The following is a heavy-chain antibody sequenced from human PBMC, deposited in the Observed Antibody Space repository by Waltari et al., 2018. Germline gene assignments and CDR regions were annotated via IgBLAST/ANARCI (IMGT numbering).Heavy chain of an antibody. CDR3: AREKGWGVHYMDV. CDR1: GDSISNNTYY. Sequence: QLQLQESGPGLVEPSETLSLTCTASGDSISNNTYYWGWIPQPRGTGLQWIGSIHYIGDTYYSSSLKSRVIISVDTSNNQFSLRLSSVTAADTAVYYCAREKGWGVHYMDVWGKGTTVTVSS. V-gene: IGHV4-39*07. D-gene: IGHD3-16*01. CDR2: IHYIGDT. J-gene: IGHJ6*03.